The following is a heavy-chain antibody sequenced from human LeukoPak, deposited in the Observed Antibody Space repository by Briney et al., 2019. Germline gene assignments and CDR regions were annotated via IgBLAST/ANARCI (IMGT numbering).Heavy chain of an antibody. CDR1: GFTFSSYW. CDR2: IKQDGSEK. V-gene: IGHV3-7*01. D-gene: IGHD2-15*01. Sequence: PGGSLRLSCAASGFTFSSYWMSWVRQAPGKGLEWVANIKQDGSEKYYVDSMKGRFTISRDNAQNSVYLHMNSLTAEDTAVYYCTRFRRSAQSYWGQGTLVTVSS. CDR3: TRFRRSAQSY. J-gene: IGHJ4*02.